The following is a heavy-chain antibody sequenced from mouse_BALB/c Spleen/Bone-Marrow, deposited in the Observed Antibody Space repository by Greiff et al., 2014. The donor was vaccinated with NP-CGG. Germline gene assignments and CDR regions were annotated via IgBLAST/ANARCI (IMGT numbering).Heavy chain of an antibody. D-gene: IGHD1-1*01. CDR1: GFNFKDSY. CDR2: IDPANGNT. CDR3: ARSYGSSPFDY. V-gene: IGHV14-3*02. Sequence: VQLQQSGAELVKPGASVKLSCKASGFNFKDSYMHWVKQRPEHGLEWIGRIDPANGNTKYDPKFQGKATLTADTSSNTAYLQLSSLTSEDTAVYYCARSYGSSPFDYWGQGTTLTVSS. J-gene: IGHJ2*01.